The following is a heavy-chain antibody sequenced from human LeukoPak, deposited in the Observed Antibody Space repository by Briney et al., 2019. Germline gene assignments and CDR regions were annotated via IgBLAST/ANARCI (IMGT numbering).Heavy chain of an antibody. Sequence: PSETLSLTCAVSGGSISSSNWWSWVRQPPGKGLEWIGEIYHSGSTYYNPSLKSRVTISVDTSKNQFSLKLSSVTAADTAVYYCAREYYYDSSGYSNWGQGTLVTVSS. J-gene: IGHJ4*02. CDR1: GGSISSSNW. CDR3: AREYYYDSSGYSN. CDR2: IYHSGST. V-gene: IGHV4-4*02. D-gene: IGHD3-22*01.